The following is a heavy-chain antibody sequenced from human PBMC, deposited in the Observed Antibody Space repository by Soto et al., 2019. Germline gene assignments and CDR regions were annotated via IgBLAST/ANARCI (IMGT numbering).Heavy chain of an antibody. CDR1: GGSISSYY. V-gene: IGHV4-59*08. Sequence: SETLSLTCTVSGGSISSYYWSWIRQPPGKGLEWIGYIYYSGSTNYNPSLKSRVTISVDTSKNQFSLKLSSVTAADTAVYYCARVPPDIVVVPAALNYYYYMDVWGKGTTVTVSS. D-gene: IGHD2-2*01. J-gene: IGHJ6*03. CDR2: IYYSGST. CDR3: ARVPPDIVVVPAALNYYYYMDV.